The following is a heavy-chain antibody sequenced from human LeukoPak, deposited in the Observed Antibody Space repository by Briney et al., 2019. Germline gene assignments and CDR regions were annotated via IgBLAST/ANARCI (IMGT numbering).Heavy chain of an antibody. V-gene: IGHV3-30*18. CDR1: GFTFNSYG. CDR2: ISYDGSNK. CDR3: AKVRGISHYGMDV. Sequence: GGSLRLSCAASGFTFNSYGMHWVRQAPGKGLEWVAVISYDGSNKYYADSVKGRFTISRDNSKDTLYLQMNSLRAEDTAVYYCAKVRGISHYGMDVWGQGTTVTVSS. D-gene: IGHD3-16*01. J-gene: IGHJ6*02.